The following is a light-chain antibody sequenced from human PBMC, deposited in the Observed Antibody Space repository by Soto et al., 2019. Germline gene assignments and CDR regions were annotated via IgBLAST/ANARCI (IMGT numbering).Light chain of an antibody. V-gene: IGKV3-20*01. J-gene: IGKJ4*01. Sequence: EIVLTQSPGTLSLSPGERATLSCRASQSVNYSYLAWYQQKPGQAPRLLIYGASSRATGIPGRFSGSGSGTDFTLTISRLEPEDFAVYYCQQYGSSPLTFGGGT. CDR3: QQYGSSPLT. CDR1: QSVNYSY. CDR2: GAS.